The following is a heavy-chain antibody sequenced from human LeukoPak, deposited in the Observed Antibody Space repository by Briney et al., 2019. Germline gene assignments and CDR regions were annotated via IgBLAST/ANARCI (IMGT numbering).Heavy chain of an antibody. V-gene: IGHV3-66*01. CDR3: ARESSGWLQLFDY. J-gene: IGHJ4*02. CDR1: GFTVRSKY. Sequence: GGSLRLSCAASGFTVRSKYMSWVRQAPGKGLEWVSVIYSGGSTYYADSVKGRFTFSRDNSKNTVYLQMNSLRAEDTAVYYRARESSGWLQLFDYWGQGTLVTVSS. D-gene: IGHD5-24*01. CDR2: IYSGGST.